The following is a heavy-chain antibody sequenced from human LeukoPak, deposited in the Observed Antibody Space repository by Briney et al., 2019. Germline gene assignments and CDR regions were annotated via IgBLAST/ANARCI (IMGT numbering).Heavy chain of an antibody. Sequence: PGGSLRLSCAASGFTFSSYKMNWVRQAPGKGLEWVSYINSSSSAIYYADSVKGRFTISRDNAKNSLYLQMNRLTDEDTAVYYCARDSGLYDGSATYEVYFDHWRQGTLVSVSS. V-gene: IGHV3-48*02. CDR1: GFTFSSYK. J-gene: IGHJ4*02. CDR3: ARDSGLYDGSATYEVYFDH. D-gene: IGHD3-10*01. CDR2: INSSSSAI.